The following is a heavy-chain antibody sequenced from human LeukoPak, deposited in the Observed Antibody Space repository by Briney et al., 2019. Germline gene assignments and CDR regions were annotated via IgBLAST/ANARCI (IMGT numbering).Heavy chain of an antibody. CDR3: ARDLPTGSDYFDY. V-gene: IGHV3-7*01. J-gene: IGHJ4*02. CDR1: GFSFSSYW. CDR2: INAEGSEK. D-gene: IGHD6-6*01. Sequence: GGSLRLSCAASGFSFSSYWMSWDRGPPGKGLEWVANINAEGSEKYYVDSVKGRFTISRDNAKNSLYLQMNSLRAEDTAVYYCARDLPTGSDYFDYWGQGTLVTVSS.